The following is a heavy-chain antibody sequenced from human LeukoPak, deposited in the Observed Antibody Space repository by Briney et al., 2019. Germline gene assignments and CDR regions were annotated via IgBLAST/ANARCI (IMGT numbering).Heavy chain of an antibody. CDR2: INHSGST. V-gene: IGHV4-34*01. Sequence: SETLSLTCAVYGGPFSGYYWSWIRQPPGKGLEWIGEINHSGSTNYNPSLKSRVTISVDTSKNQFSLKLSSVTAADTAVYYCARAGRMYSSGWYDYWGQGTLVTVSS. CDR1: GGPFSGYY. CDR3: ARAGRMYSSGWYDY. J-gene: IGHJ4*02. D-gene: IGHD6-19*01.